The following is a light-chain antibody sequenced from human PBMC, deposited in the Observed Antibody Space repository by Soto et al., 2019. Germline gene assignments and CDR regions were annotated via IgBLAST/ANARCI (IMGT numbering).Light chain of an antibody. V-gene: IGKV1-39*01. J-gene: IGKJ1*01. Sequence: DIQMTQSPSYLSASVEDRVIITCRASQSISNHLNWYQQKPGKAPKRLIFAASSLQSGVPSRFSGSRSGPDFTLTISSLQPEDFATYYCQQSYSSPPTFGQGTKVEIK. CDR3: QQSYSSPPT. CDR1: QSISNH. CDR2: AAS.